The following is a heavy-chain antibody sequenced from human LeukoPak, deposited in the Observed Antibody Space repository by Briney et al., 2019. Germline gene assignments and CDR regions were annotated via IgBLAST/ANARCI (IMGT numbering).Heavy chain of an antibody. J-gene: IGHJ3*02. CDR1: GGTFSSYA. CDR3: ARQTYPSITMIVVPSGPFDI. Sequence: VASVKVSCKASGGTFSSYAISWVRQAPGQGLEWMGGIIPIFGTANYAQRFQGRVTITADKSTSTAYMELSSLRSEDTAVYYCARQTYPSITMIVVPSGPFDIWGQGTMVTVSS. V-gene: IGHV1-69*06. D-gene: IGHD3-22*01. CDR2: IIPIFGTA.